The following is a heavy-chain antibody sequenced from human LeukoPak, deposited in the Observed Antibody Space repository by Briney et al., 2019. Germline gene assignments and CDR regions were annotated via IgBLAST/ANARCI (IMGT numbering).Heavy chain of an antibody. V-gene: IGHV3-21*01. Sequence: PGGSLRLSCAASGFTFSSYSMNWVRQAPGKGLEWVSSISSSSSYIYYADSVKGRFTITRDNAKNSLYLQMNSLRAEDTAVYYGASLRVGYGGNSWGQGTLVTVSS. CDR2: ISSSSSYI. J-gene: IGHJ4*02. CDR1: GFTFSSYS. CDR3: ASLRVGYGGNS. D-gene: IGHD4-23*01.